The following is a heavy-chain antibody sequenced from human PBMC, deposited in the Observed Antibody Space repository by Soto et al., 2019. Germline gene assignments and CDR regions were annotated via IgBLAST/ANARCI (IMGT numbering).Heavy chain of an antibody. Sequence: QVQLVQSGAEVKKPGASVKVSCKASGVTFTNYAINWVRQAPGQGLEWMGWISDYNGNTNYAQKLQGRVTMTTDTSTSTAYMELRSVRSDDTAVYYCARGWFGGFVYYFDYWGQGTLVTVSS. J-gene: IGHJ4*02. V-gene: IGHV1-18*01. CDR3: ARGWFGGFVYYFDY. D-gene: IGHD3-10*01. CDR1: GVTFTNYA. CDR2: ISDYNGNT.